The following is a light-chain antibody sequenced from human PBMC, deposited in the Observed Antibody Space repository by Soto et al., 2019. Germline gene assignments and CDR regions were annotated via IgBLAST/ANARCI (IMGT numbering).Light chain of an antibody. CDR3: QQYYSLPLT. V-gene: IGKV4-1*01. Sequence: DFVMTQSPDSLAASLGERATINCKSSQSVLYSSNNKNYLAWYQHKAGQPPKLLIYWASTREYGVPDRFSGSASGTDFTLTINNLQAEDVAVYYCQQYYSLPLTFGGGTKGE. CDR2: WAS. J-gene: IGKJ4*01. CDR1: QSVLYSSNNKNY.